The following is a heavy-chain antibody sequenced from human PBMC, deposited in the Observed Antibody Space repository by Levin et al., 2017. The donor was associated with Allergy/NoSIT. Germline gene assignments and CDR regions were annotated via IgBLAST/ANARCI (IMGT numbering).Heavy chain of an antibody. J-gene: IGHJ4*02. V-gene: IGHV1-8*01. Sequence: RASVKVSCKTSGYGFSTYEMHWVRQATGQGLEWMGWVDPKNGDTDYALKFQGRVTMTTDTSTRTAYLEMTALTPEDTAVYYCAIGVRDWGRGTAVTVS. CDR1: GYGFSTYE. CDR3: AIGVRD. CDR2: VDPKNGDT.